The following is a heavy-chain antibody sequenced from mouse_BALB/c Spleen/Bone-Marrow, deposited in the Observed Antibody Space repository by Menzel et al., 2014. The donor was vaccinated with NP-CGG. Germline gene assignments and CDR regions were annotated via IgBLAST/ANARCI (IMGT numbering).Heavy chain of an antibody. D-gene: IGHD2-1*01. CDR3: ARHRHGNAVSYHAMDY. CDR1: GFTFSSYG. J-gene: IGHJ4*01. V-gene: IGHV5-6*01. CDR2: ISTGAGYI. Sequence: EVMLVESGGDLVRPGGSLKPSCAASGFTFSSYGMSWVRQTPDKRLEWVATISTGAGYIYYPDSVKGRFTISRDNAKNTLYLQMSSLKSEDTAMYYCARHRHGNAVSYHAMDYWGQGTSVTVSS.